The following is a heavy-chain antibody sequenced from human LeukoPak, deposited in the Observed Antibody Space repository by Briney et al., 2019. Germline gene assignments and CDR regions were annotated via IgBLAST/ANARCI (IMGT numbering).Heavy chain of an antibody. D-gene: IGHD3-10*01. CDR3: ARGGMVRGVLMGYYYYGMDV. J-gene: IGHJ6*02. CDR2: MNPNSGNT. CDR1: GYTFTSYD. V-gene: IGHV1-8*01. Sequence: ASVKVSCKASGYTFTSYDINWVRQATGQGLEWMGWMNPNSGNTGYAQKFQGRVTMTRNTSISTAYMELSSLRSEDTAVYYCARGGMVRGVLMGYYYYGMDVWGQGTTVTVSS.